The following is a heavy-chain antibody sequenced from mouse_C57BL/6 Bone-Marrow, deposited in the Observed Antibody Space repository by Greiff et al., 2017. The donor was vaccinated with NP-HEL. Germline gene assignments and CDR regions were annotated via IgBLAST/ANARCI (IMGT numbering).Heavy chain of an antibody. CDR1: GFTFSSYA. V-gene: IGHV5-4*01. Sequence: VKLVESGGGLVKPGGSLKLSCAASGFTFSSYAMSWVSQTPEKRLEWVATISDGGSYTSYQDNVKGRFTIARDNAKNNLYLQMSHLKSEDTAMYYCARDKAMDYWGQGTSVTVSS. CDR3: ARDKAMDY. J-gene: IGHJ4*01. CDR2: ISDGGSYT.